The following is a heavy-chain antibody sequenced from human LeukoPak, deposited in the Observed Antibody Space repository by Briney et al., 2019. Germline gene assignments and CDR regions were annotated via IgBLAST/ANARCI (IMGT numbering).Heavy chain of an antibody. J-gene: IGHJ5*02. CDR1: GYTFTSYG. V-gene: IGHV1-18*01. CDR2: ISAYNGNT. D-gene: IGHD2-21*02. CDR3: ASTYCGGDCSHNWFDP. Sequence: ASVKVSCKASGYTFTSYGISWVRQAPGQGLEWMGWISAYNGNTNYAQKLQGRVTMTTDTSTSTAYMELSRLRSDDTAVYYCASTYCGGDCSHNWFDPWGQGTLVTVSS.